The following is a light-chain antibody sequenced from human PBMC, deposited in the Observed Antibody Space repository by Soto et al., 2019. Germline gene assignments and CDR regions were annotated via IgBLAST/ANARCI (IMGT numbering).Light chain of an antibody. CDR2: DNN. V-gene: IGLV1-44*01. J-gene: IGLJ3*02. CDR3: AAWDDSLNGLWV. CDR1: SSNIGSNT. Sequence: QSMLTQPPSASGTPGQRVTISCSGSSSNIGSNTVNWYQQLPGTAPKLLMYDNNQRPSGVPDRFSGSKSGTSASLAISGLQYEDEADYYCAAWDDSLNGLWVCGGGTKLTVL.